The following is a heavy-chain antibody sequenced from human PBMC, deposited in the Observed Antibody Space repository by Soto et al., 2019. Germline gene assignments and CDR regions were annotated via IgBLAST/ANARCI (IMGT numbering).Heavy chain of an antibody. CDR3: AREGAPPPGHCYHGIDV. J-gene: IGHJ6*02. CDR2: SYYSGST. CDR1: GGSISSYY. V-gene: IGHV4-59*01. Sequence: SETLSLTCTVSGGSISSYYWSWIRQPPGKGLEWIGYSYYSGSTNYNPSLKSRVTISVDTSKNQFSLKLSSVTAADTAMYYCAREGAPPPGHCYHGIDVWGQGTTVTVSS.